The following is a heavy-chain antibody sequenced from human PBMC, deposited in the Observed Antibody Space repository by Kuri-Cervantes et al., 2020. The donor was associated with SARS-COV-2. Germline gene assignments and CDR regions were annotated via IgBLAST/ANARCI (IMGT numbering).Heavy chain of an antibody. CDR1: EFTFRSYD. CDR2: ISSGSDYI. J-gene: IGHJ4*02. Sequence: ETLSLTCAASEFTFRSYDMTWVRQAPGMGLEWVSSISSGSDYIYYADSVKGRFTVSRDNAENSLYLQMNSLGVGDTAVYYCGRHRGYCSGGGCYSTGFSFDYWGQEALVTVSS. CDR3: GRHRGYCSGGGCYSTGFSFDY. V-gene: IGHV3-21*01. D-gene: IGHD2-15*01.